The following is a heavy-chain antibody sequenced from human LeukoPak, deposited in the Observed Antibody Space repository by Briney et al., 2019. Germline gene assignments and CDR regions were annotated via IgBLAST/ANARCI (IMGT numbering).Heavy chain of an antibody. CDR1: GFTFSSYS. CDR3: ARDRSGWYSFAFDM. Sequence: GGTLRLSCAASGFTFSSYSMNCVRQAPGKGREGVSYICSSSSTIYYADSVKGRFTISRDNAKHSLYLQMNSLRAEETAVYYCARDRSGWYSFAFDMWGQGTMVTVS. CDR2: ICSSSSTI. D-gene: IGHD6-19*01. J-gene: IGHJ3*02. V-gene: IGHV3-48*01.